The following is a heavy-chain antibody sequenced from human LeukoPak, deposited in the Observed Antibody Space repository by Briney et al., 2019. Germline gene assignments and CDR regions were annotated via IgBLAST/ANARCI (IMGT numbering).Heavy chain of an antibody. Sequence: SETLSLTCTVSGGSISSGGYYWSWIRQHPGKGREWIGYIYYSGSTYYNPSLKSRVTISVDTSKNQFSLKLSSVTAADTAVYYCARASCSSTSCSIFEDAFDIWGQGTMVTVSS. V-gene: IGHV4-31*03. CDR1: GGSISSGGYY. D-gene: IGHD2-2*01. J-gene: IGHJ3*02. CDR2: IYYSGST. CDR3: ARASCSSTSCSIFEDAFDI.